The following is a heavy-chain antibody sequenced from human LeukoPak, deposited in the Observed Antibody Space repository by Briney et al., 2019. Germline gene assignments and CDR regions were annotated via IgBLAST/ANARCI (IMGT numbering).Heavy chain of an antibody. Sequence: HPGGSLRLSCAASGFTFSSYAMSWVRQAPGKGLEWVSAISGSGGSTYYADSVKGRFTISRDNSKNTLYLQMNSLRAEDTAVYYCAKVSQRYSGSYVPFGYWGQGTLVTVSS. CDR2: ISGSGGST. CDR1: GFTFSSYA. V-gene: IGHV3-23*01. CDR3: AKVSQRYSGSYVPFGY. D-gene: IGHD1-26*01. J-gene: IGHJ4*02.